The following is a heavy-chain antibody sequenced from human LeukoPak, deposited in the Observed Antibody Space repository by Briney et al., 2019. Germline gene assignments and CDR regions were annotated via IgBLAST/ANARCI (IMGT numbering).Heavy chain of an antibody. V-gene: IGHV4-4*07. CDR2: IYTSGST. J-gene: IGHJ4*02. Sequence: SETLSLTCTVSGGSISSYYWSWIRQPAGKGLEWIGRIYTSGSTNYNPSLESRVTMSVDTSKNQFSLKLSSVTAADTAVYYCARGTYYYDSSGPGSYFDYWGQGTLVTVSS. D-gene: IGHD3-22*01. CDR3: ARGTYYYDSSGPGSYFDY. CDR1: GGSISSYY.